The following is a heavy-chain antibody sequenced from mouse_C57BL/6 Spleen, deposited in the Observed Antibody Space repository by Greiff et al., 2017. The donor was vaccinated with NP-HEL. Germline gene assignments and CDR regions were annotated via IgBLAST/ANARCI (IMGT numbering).Heavy chain of an antibody. CDR1: GFTFSDYG. D-gene: IGHD2-2*01. CDR3: ARHYGYDYAMDY. Sequence: EVQRVESGGGLVKPGGSLKLSCAASGFTFSDYGMHWVRQAPEKGLEWVAYISSGSSTIYYADTVKGRFTISRDNAKNTLFLQMTSLRSEDTAMYYCARHYGYDYAMDYWGQGTSVTVSS. V-gene: IGHV5-17*01. J-gene: IGHJ4*01. CDR2: ISSGSSTI.